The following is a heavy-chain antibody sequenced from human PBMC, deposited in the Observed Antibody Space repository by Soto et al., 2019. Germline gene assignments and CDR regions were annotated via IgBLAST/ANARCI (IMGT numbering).Heavy chain of an antibody. CDR2: IYYSGST. V-gene: IGHV4-31*03. J-gene: IGHJ4*02. CDR1: GGSISSGGYY. Sequence: QVQLQESGPGLVKPSQTLSLTCTVSGGSISSGGYYWSWISQHPGKGLEWIGYIYYSGSTYYNPSLKSRVTISVDTSKNQFSLKLSSVTAADTAVYYCAREVEPYYYDSSGYIDYWGQGTLVTVSS. CDR3: AREVEPYYYDSSGYIDY. D-gene: IGHD3-22*01.